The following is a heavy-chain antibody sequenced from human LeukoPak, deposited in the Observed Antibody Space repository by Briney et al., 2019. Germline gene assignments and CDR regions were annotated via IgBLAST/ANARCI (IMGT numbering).Heavy chain of an antibody. CDR2: IIPIFGTA. D-gene: IGHD1-26*01. J-gene: IGHJ5*02. CDR1: GGTFSSYA. CDR3: ARVHSAWVGATQPFDP. Sequence: SVKVSCKASGGTFSSYAISWVRQAPGQGLEWMGGIIPIFGTANYAQKFQGRVTITADESTSTAYMELSSLRSEDTAVYYCARVHSAWVGATQPFDPWGQGTLVTVSS. V-gene: IGHV1-69*13.